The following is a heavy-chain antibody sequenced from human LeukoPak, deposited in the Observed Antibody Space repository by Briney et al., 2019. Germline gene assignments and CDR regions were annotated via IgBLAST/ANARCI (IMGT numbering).Heavy chain of an antibody. CDR1: GYTFTNNA. CDR3: ARMDIVVVPALYYYYYYGMDV. V-gene: IGHV1-3*01. D-gene: IGHD2-2*03. Sequence: ASVKVSCKTSGYTFTNNAVHWVRQAPGQRLEFVGWINVGNGDTQYSQKFQGRVTMTRNTSISTAYMELSSLRSEDTAVYYCARMDIVVVPALYYYYYYGMDVWGQGTTVTVSS. CDR2: INVGNGDT. J-gene: IGHJ6*02.